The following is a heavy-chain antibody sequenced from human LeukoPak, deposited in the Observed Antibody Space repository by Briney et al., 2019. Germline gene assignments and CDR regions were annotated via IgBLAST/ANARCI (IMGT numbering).Heavy chain of an antibody. V-gene: IGHV5-51*01. CDR1: GYSFSSYW. D-gene: IGHD4-23*01. J-gene: IGHJ3*02. CDR2: IYPGDSDT. Sequence: GESLKISCKGSGYSFSSYWVGWVRQMPGKGLEWMGIIYPGDSDTRYSPSFQGQVTISADKSINTAYLQWSSLKASGTAMYYCARRAKIMTTVALHAFDIWGQGTMVTVSS. CDR3: ARRAKIMTTVALHAFDI.